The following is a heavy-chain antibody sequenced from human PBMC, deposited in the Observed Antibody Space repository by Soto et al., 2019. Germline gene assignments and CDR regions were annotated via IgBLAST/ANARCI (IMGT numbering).Heavy chain of an antibody. CDR3: AKDPRNDFWSGYYFDY. D-gene: IGHD3-3*01. CDR2: SSGSGGST. Sequence: GGSLRLSCAASGFTFSSYAMSWVRQAPGKGMGWGAASSGSGGSTYYADSVKGRFSISGENSKNTPYLQMNSLRAEDTAVYYSAKDPRNDFWSGYYFDYWGQGTLVTVSS. CDR1: GFTFSSYA. J-gene: IGHJ4*02. V-gene: IGHV3-23*01.